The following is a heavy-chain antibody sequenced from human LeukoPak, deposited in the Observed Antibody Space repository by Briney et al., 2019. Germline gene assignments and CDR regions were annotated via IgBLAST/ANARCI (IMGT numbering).Heavy chain of an antibody. J-gene: IGHJ6*04. D-gene: IGHD2-21*01. Sequence: PGGSLRLSCAASGFTFSSYAMSWVRQAPVKGLEWVSAISGSGGSTYYADSVKGRFTISRDNSKNTLYLQMNSLRAEDTAVYYCAKASADTYMATDYYYGRDVGGKGTTVTVPS. CDR3: AKASADTYMATDYYYGRDV. CDR1: GFTFSSYA. CDR2: ISGSGGST. V-gene: IGHV3-23*01.